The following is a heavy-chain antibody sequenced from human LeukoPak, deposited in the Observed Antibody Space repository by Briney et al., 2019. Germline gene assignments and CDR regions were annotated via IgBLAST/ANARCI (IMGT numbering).Heavy chain of an antibody. V-gene: IGHV3-30*02. J-gene: IGHJ4*02. CDR2: IRYDGSNK. D-gene: IGHD2-2*01. Sequence: PGGSLRLSCAASGFTFSSYGMHWVRQAPGKGLEWVAFIRYDGSNKYYADSVKGRFTISRDNSKNTLYLQMNSLRAEDTAVYYCARDQGYCSSTNCYALTAWGQGTLVTVSS. CDR1: GFTFSSYG. CDR3: ARDQGYCSSTNCYALTA.